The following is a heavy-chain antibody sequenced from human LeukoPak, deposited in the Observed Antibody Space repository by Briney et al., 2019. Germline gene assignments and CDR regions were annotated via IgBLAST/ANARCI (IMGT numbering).Heavy chain of an antibody. CDR1: GASISSGGYS. D-gene: IGHD1-1*01. Sequence: PSQTLSLTCTVSGASISSGGYSWSWIRQHPGKGLEWIGYIYYSGSTYYNPSLKSRVSISVDTSKNQFSLKLSSVTAADTAVYYCARQAGVPAAYDYWGQGTLVTVSS. V-gene: IGHV4-31*03. CDR2: IYYSGST. CDR3: ARQAGVPAAYDY. J-gene: IGHJ4*02.